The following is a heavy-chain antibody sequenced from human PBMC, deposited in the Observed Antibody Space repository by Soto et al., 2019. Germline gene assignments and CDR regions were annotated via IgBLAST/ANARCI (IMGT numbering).Heavy chain of an antibody. CDR3: AREDTANGGAFDI. J-gene: IGHJ3*02. D-gene: IGHD5-18*01. CDR1: GYIFTSYY. CDR2: INPSGGST. Sequence: QVQLVQSGAEVKKPGASVKVSCKASGYIFTSYYMHWVRQAPGQELEWMVLINPSGGSTSYAQKFQGRVTMTRDTSTSTVYMELSSLRSEDTAVYYCAREDTANGGAFDIWGQGTLVTVSS. V-gene: IGHV1-46*01.